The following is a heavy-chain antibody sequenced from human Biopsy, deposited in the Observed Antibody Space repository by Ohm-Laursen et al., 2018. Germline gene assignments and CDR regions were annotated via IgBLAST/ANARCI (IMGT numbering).Heavy chain of an antibody. V-gene: IGHV1-2*02. CDR3: ARDPLNGHKHFDY. CDR2: INCKTGAT. J-gene: IGHJ4*02. Sequence: ASVKVSCKASSYTFTDYNIHWMRQAPGQGLEWLGYINCKTGATNYAQKLQGTVTMTRDTSISTAYLALGSLRSADTAIYYCARDPLNGHKHFDYWGQGTLVTVSS. CDR1: SYTFTDYN. D-gene: IGHD2-8*01.